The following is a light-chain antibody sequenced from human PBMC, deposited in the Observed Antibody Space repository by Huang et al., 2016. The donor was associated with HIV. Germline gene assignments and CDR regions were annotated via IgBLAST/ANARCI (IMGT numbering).Light chain of an antibody. CDR2: DVS. CDR3: QQRSKWPLT. V-gene: IGKV3-11*01. J-gene: IGKJ4*01. Sequence: EIVLTQSPVTLSLSPGYRATLSCRASQSIGTYLAWYQQKSGQAPRLLIYDVSNRAAGVPARVSASGSETDFTLTIASLDPDDFAIYHCQQRSKWPLTFGGGTKVEMK. CDR1: QSIGTY.